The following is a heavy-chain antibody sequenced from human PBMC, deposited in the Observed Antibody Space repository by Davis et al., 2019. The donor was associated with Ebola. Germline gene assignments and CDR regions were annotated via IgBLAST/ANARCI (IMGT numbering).Heavy chain of an antibody. J-gene: IGHJ4*02. D-gene: IGHD6-13*01. CDR1: GYTFNIYY. CDR2: INPSGGTT. V-gene: IGHV1-46*02. Sequence: AASVKVSCKASGYTFNIYYMYWVRQAPGQGLEWMGIINPSGGTTSYAQTFQGRVTMTRDTSTSTVYMELISLRSEDTAVYYCASPGIAAGAPRYWGQGTLVTVSS. CDR3: ASPGIAAGAPRY.